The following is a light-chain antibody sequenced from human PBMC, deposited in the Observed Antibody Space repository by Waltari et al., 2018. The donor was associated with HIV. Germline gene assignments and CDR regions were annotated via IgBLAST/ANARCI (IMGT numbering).Light chain of an antibody. CDR1: QSVSTY. CDR3: QQRSNWLSLS. CDR2: GAS. V-gene: IGKV3-11*01. J-gene: IGKJ4*01. Sequence: EIVLTQSPATLSLSPGERATLSCRASQSVSTYLAWYQQRPGQAPSLLIYGASNRATGIPVRFSGSGSGTDFTLTISSLEPEDFAVYYCQQRSNWLSLSFGGGTKVEIK.